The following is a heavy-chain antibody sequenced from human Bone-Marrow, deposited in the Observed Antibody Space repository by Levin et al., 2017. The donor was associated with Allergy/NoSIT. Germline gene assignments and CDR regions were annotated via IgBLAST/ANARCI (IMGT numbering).Heavy chain of an antibody. CDR1: GGSISRGDYY. CDR3: ATVLGGTHAFDI. D-gene: IGHD1-1*01. Sequence: SQTLSLTCTVSGGSISRGDYYWSWIRRPPGKGLEWIGYIYYSGNSYYNPSLKSRVTISLDTSRNQFSLKMSSVTAADTAVYYCATVLGGTHAFDIWGQGTMVNVSS. J-gene: IGHJ3*02. V-gene: IGHV4-30-4*01. CDR2: IYYSGNS.